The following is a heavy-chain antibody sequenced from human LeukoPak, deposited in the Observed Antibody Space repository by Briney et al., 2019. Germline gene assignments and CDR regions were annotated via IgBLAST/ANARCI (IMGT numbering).Heavy chain of an antibody. CDR1: GGSISSGGYY. D-gene: IGHD2-15*01. J-gene: IGHJ5*02. CDR3: ARAMTVAATPNWFDP. V-gene: IGHV4-31*03. CDR2: IYYSGST. Sequence: SETLSLTCTVSGGSISSGGYYWSWIRQHPGKGLEWIGYIYYSGSTYYNPSLKSRVTISVDTSKSQFSLKLSSVTAADTAVYYCARAMTVAATPNWFDPWGQGTLVTVSS.